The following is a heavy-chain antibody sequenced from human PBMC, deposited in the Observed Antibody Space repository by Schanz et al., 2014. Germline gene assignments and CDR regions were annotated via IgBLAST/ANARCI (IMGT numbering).Heavy chain of an antibody. V-gene: IGHV3-74*01. CDR1: GFTFSDSW. CDR3: AKDPHKDYGGKPQTFDI. D-gene: IGHD4-17*01. J-gene: IGHJ3*02. Sequence: EGQLVESGGGLVQPGGSLRLSCAASGFTFSDSWMHWVRQAPGKGLVWVSRTSHDGSFTTFADSVKGRFTISRDNAKNALYLQMNSLRAEDTAVYYCAKDPHKDYGGKPQTFDIWGQGTMVTVSS. CDR2: TSHDGSFT.